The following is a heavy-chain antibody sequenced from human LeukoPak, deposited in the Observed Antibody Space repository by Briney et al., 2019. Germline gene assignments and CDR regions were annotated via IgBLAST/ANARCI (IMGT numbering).Heavy chain of an antibody. J-gene: IGHJ4*02. D-gene: IGHD3-22*01. Sequence: GGSLRLSCAASGFTFDDYGMSWVRQAPGKGLEWVSGINWNGGSTGYADSVKGRFTISRDNSKKTLYLQMNSLRAEDTAVYYCAKGYYDSSGYYYRSYFDYWGQGTLVTVSS. CDR3: AKGYYDSSGYYYRSYFDY. CDR2: INWNGGST. CDR1: GFTFDDYG. V-gene: IGHV3-20*04.